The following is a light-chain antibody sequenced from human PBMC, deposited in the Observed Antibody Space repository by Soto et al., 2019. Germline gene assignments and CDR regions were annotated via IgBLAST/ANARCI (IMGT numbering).Light chain of an antibody. Sequence: QSVLTQPHSMAGAPGQRVTISCTGSNSNIGAGYDVHWYQQLPGTAPQLLLYGNTNRPSGVPDRFSGSKSGTSASLAITGLQADDEADYYCQSYDSSLSGSVFGGGTKVTVL. CDR1: NSNIGAGYD. J-gene: IGLJ2*01. V-gene: IGLV1-40*01. CDR3: QSYDSSLSGSV. CDR2: GNT.